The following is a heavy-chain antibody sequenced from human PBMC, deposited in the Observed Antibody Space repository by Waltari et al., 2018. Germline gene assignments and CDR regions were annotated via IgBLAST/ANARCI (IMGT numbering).Heavy chain of an antibody. Sequence: QVQLQQWGAGLVKPSETLSLTCTVSGGSISSHYWSWIRQPPGKGLEWIGYIYYSGSTNYNPSLKSRVTISVDTSKNQFSLKLSSVTAADTAVYYCANGRGGFQYWGQGTLVTVSS. CDR3: ANGRGGFQY. CDR2: IYYSGST. V-gene: IGHV4-59*11. D-gene: IGHD2-15*01. CDR1: GGSISSHY. J-gene: IGHJ4*02.